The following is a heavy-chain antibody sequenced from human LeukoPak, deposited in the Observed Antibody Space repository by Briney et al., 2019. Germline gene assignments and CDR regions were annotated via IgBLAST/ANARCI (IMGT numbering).Heavy chain of an antibody. V-gene: IGHV3-48*01. CDR1: GFTFSSYS. J-gene: IGHJ4*02. CDR2: ISSSSSTI. Sequence: GGSLRLSCAASGFTFSSYSMNWVRQAPGKGLEWVSYISSSSSTIYYADSVKGRFTISRDNAKNSLYLQMNSLRAEDTAVYYCARDLRGWITMVRGVLGDWGQGTLVTVSS. D-gene: IGHD3-10*01. CDR3: ARDLRGWITMVRGVLGD.